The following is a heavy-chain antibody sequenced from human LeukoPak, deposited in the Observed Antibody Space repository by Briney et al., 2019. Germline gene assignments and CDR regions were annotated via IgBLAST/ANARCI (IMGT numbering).Heavy chain of an antibody. V-gene: IGHV3-11*04. CDR1: GFTFSDYY. CDR3: ARDGDLGWSGHNWFDP. D-gene: IGHD3-3*01. Sequence: GGSLRLSCAASGFTFSDYYMSWIRQAPGKGLEWVSYISSSGSTIYYADSVKGRFTISRDNAKNSLYLQMNSLRAEDTAVYYCARDGDLGWSGHNWFDPWGQGTLVTVSS. CDR2: ISSSGSTI. J-gene: IGHJ5*02.